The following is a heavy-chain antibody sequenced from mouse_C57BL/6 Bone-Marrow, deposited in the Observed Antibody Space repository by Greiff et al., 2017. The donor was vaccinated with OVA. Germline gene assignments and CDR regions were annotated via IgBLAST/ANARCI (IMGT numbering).Heavy chain of an antibody. D-gene: IGHD2-4*01. CDR3: TTGGDYDGY. V-gene: IGHV14-4*01. J-gene: IGHJ2*01. Sequence: EVQLQQSGAELVRPGASVKLSCTASGFNIKDDYMHWVKQRPEQGLEWIGWIDPENGDTEYASKFQGKATITADTSSNTAYLQHSSLTSEDTAVYYCTTGGDYDGYWGQGTTLTVSS. CDR2: IDPENGDT. CDR1: GFNIKDDY.